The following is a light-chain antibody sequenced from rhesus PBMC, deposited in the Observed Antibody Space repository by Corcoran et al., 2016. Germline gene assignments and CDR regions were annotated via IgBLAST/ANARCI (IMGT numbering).Light chain of an antibody. CDR3: LQHNSYPLT. Sequence: DIQMTPSPSSLSASVGDTVTITCRASQSISSWLAWYQPTPGKAPKLLIYDASTLQSRVPSRFTGSGSGTEFTLTIRSLQPEDFATYYCLQHNSYPLTFGGGTKVELK. CDR2: DAS. J-gene: IGKJ4*01. CDR1: QSISSW. V-gene: IGKV1-22*01.